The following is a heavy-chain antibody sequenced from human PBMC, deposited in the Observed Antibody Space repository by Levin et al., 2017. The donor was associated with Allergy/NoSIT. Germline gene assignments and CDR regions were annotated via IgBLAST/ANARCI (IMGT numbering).Heavy chain of an antibody. CDR2: IWYDGSKK. CDR1: GFTFDNHG. V-gene: IGHV3-33*01. Sequence: WGSLRLSCATSGFTFDNHGMHWVRQAPGRGLEWVAIIWYDGSKKYYADSVKGRFTISRDNSKSTLYLQMNSLRVADTAMYYCVRDEGGGTTVTDGRDYWGQGTLVTVSS. J-gene: IGHJ4*02. CDR3: VRDEGGGTTVTDGRDY. D-gene: IGHD4-11*01.